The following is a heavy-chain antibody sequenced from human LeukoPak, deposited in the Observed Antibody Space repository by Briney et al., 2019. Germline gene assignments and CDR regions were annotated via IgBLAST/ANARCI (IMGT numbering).Heavy chain of an antibody. CDR2: INPNSGGT. Sequence: GASVKVSCKASGYTFTGYYMHWVRQAPGQGLEWMGWINPNSGGTNYAQKFQGRVTMTRDTSISTAYMELSRLRSDDTAVYYCARDQSPLNLNDAFDIWGQGTMVTVSS. V-gene: IGHV1-2*02. D-gene: IGHD1-14*01. J-gene: IGHJ3*02. CDR1: GYTFTGYY. CDR3: ARDQSPLNLNDAFDI.